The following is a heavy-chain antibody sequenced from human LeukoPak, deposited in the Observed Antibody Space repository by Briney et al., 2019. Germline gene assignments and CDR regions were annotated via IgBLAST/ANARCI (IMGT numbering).Heavy chain of an antibody. CDR2: IIQDGSVK. CDR1: GFTLSSYW. J-gene: IGHJ4*02. CDR3: ARNPPSLDY. V-gene: IGHV3-7*01. Sequence: GSLRLSCAASGFTLSSYWMSWVRQAPGKGLEWVANIIQDGSVKYYVDSVKDRFTVSRDNAKNSLYLQMNSLRAEDTAVYYCARNPPSLDYWGQGILVTVSS.